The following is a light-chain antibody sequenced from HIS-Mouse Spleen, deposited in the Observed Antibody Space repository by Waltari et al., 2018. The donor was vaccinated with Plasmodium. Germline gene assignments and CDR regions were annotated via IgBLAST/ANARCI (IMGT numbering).Light chain of an antibody. J-gene: IGLJ2*01. V-gene: IGLV3-21*02. CDR1: DIRIKS. Sequence: SYVLTQPPSLSVAPGQTARITWGGKDIRIKSLHRYQQKPGQAPVLVVYEDSDRPSGIPERFAGSNSGNTATLTISRVEAGDEADYYCQVWDSSSDHPVFGGGTKLTVL. CDR2: EDS. CDR3: QVWDSSSDHPV.